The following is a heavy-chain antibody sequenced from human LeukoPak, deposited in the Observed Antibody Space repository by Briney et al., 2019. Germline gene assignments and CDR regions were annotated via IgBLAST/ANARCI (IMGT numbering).Heavy chain of an antibody. D-gene: IGHD1-1*01. CDR2: VSAGGGET. CDR1: GFTFSNYA. V-gene: IGHV3-23*01. J-gene: IGHJ4*02. Sequence: GGSLRLSCAVSGFTFSNYAMNWVRQAPGKGLEWVSSVSAGGGETFYGDSVKGRFIVSRDNSKNTLYLQMKTLRAEDTATYYCAKDSGTWNDSDYWGQGTLVTVSS. CDR3: AKDSGTWNDSDY.